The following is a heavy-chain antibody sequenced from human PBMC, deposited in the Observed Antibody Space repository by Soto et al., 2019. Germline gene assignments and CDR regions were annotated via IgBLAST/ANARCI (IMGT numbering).Heavy chain of an antibody. CDR2: FNPTRGSK. CDR3: ARDLAAGDY. V-gene: IGHV1-46*01. Sequence: QVQLVQSGAEVKKPGASVKLSCKASGYTFINYYIHWVRQAPGQGLEWMGIFNPTRGSKNYAQKFQGRVTLTMDTSTRTVYMELSSLRFDDTAVYYCARDLAAGDYWGQGTLVTVSS. J-gene: IGHJ4*02. CDR1: GYTFINYY. D-gene: IGHD6-13*01.